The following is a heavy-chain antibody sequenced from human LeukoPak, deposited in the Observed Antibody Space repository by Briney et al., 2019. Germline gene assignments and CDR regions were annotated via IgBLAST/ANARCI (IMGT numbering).Heavy chain of an antibody. CDR2: IYTSGST. Sequence: PSETLSLTCTVSGGSISSGSYYWSWIRQPAGKGLEWIGRIYTSGSTNYNPSLKSRVTISVDTSKNQFSLKLSSVTAADTAVYYCARERSGCYPCYYYMDVWGKGTTVTVSS. CDR1: GGSISSGSYY. J-gene: IGHJ6*03. D-gene: IGHD6-19*01. V-gene: IGHV4-61*02. CDR3: ARERSGCYPCYYYMDV.